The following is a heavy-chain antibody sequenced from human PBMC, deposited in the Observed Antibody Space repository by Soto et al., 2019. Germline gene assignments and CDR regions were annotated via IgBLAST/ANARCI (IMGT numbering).Heavy chain of an antibody. CDR1: GFTFSSYG. CDR3: ARDHGSYAFDY. CDR2: IWYDGSNK. V-gene: IGHV3-33*01. Sequence: QVQLVESGGGVVQPGRSLRLSCAASGFTFSSYGMHWVRQAPGKGLEWVAVIWYDGSNKYYADSVKGRFTISRDNSKNTLYLQMNSLRAEDTAVYYCARDHGSYAFDYWGQGTLVTVSA. D-gene: IGHD3-16*01. J-gene: IGHJ4*02.